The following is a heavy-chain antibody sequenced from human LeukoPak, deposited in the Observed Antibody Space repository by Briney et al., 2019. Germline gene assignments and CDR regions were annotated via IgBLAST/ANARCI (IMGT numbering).Heavy chain of an antibody. Sequence: GGSLRLSCAGSGFICRSYWRNWVRQAPWKGLEWVANIKQEGIGNYDVDSVKGRCIISSDDAKSYLYLQMNSLRAEDTATEYCVGGLGWLPDYWGQGTLVTVSS. CDR3: VGGLGWLPDY. CDR1: GFICRSYW. V-gene: IGHV3-7*04. CDR2: IKQEGIGN. J-gene: IGHJ4*02. D-gene: IGHD5-24*01.